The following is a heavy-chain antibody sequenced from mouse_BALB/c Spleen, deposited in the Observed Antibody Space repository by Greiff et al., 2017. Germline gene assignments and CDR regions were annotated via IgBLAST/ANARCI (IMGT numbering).Heavy chain of an antibody. CDR3: TRGDYYGSSSGY. J-gene: IGHJ2*01. Sequence: VQLQQPGAELVKPGASVKLSCKASGYTFTSYYMYWVKQRPGQGLEWIGGINPSNGGTNFNEKFKSKATLTVDKSSSTAYMQLSSLRSEDSAVYYCTRGDYYGSSSGYWGQGTTLTVSS. D-gene: IGHD1-1*01. CDR2: INPSNGGT. V-gene: IGHV1S81*02. CDR1: GYTFTSYY.